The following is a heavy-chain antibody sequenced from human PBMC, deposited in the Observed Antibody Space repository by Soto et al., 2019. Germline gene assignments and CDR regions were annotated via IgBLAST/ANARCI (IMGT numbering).Heavy chain of an antibody. J-gene: IGHJ6*02. CDR2: IYHSGST. V-gene: IGHV4-30-2*01. CDR3: ARLSTYYYYAMDV. Sequence: PSETLSLTCAVSGGSISSGGYSWSWIRQPPGKGLEWIGYIYHSGSTNYNPSLKGRVTISVDRSKNQFSLKLSSVTAADTAVYYCARLSTYYYYAMDVWGQGTTVTVSS. CDR1: GGSISSGGYS.